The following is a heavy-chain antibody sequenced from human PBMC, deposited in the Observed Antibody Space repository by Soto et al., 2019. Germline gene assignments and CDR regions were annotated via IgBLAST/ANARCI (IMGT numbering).Heavy chain of an antibody. Sequence: QVLLVQSGAEVKKPGSSVKVSCKASGGTFSSYTISWVRQAPGQGLEWMGRIIPILGIANYAQKFQGRVTITADKSTSTAYMELSSLRSEDTAVYYCASSLIGRSTCDYWGQGTLVTVSS. CDR2: IIPILGIA. CDR1: GGTFSSYT. CDR3: ASSLIGRSTCDY. J-gene: IGHJ4*02. D-gene: IGHD2-21*01. V-gene: IGHV1-69*02.